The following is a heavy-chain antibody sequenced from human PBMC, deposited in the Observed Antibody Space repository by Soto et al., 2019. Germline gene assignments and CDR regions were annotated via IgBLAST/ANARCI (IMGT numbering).Heavy chain of an antibody. Sequence: LSLTCAVYGGSFSGYYWSWIRQPPGKGLEWIGEINHSGSTNYNPSLKSRVTISVDTSKNQFSLKLSSVTAADTAVYYCARRGSNWFDPWGQGTLVTVSS. CDR3: ARRGSNWFDP. D-gene: IGHD3-10*01. CDR1: GGSFSGYY. V-gene: IGHV4-34*01. J-gene: IGHJ5*02. CDR2: INHSGST.